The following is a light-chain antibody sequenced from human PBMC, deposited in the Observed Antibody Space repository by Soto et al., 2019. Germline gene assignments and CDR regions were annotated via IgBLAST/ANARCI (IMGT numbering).Light chain of an antibody. CDR1: TGAVTSGYY. J-gene: IGLJ2*01. CDR2: SMN. V-gene: IGLV7-43*01. CDR3: LLYYGGVHSVV. Sequence: QTVVTQEPSLTVSPGGTVTLTCASSTGAVTSGYYPNWFQQKPGQAPRALIYSMNNKYSWTPARFSGSLLGGKAALTLSGVQPEDEAEYYCLLYYGGVHSVVFGGGTKLTVL.